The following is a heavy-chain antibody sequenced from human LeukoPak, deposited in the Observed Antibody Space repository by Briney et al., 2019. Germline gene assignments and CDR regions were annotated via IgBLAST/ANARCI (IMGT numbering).Heavy chain of an antibody. V-gene: IGHV3-49*04. D-gene: IGHD3-9*01. J-gene: IGHJ4*02. CDR3: TREGYDILTGYYYYFDY. CDR1: GFTFGDYA. CDR2: IRSKAYGGTT. Sequence: GGSLRLSCTASGFTFGDYAMSWVRQAPGKGLEWVGFIRSKAYGGTTEYAASVKGRFTISRDDSKSIAYLQMNSLKTEDTAVYYCTREGYDILTGYYYYFDYWGQGTLVTVSS.